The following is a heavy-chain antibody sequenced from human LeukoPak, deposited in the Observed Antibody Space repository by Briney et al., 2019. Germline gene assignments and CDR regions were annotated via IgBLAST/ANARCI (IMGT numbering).Heavy chain of an antibody. CDR3: AKGSYYDSSGSFYFDY. CDR1: GFTFSGYG. D-gene: IGHD3-22*01. CDR2: ISGSGDNT. V-gene: IGHV3-23*01. Sequence: GGSLRLSYAASGFTFSGYGMHWVRQAPGKGLEWVSGISGSGDNTYYADSVKGRFTISRDNSKNTLYVQVNSLGTEDTAAYYCAKGSYYDSSGSFYFDYWGQGTLVTVSS. J-gene: IGHJ4*02.